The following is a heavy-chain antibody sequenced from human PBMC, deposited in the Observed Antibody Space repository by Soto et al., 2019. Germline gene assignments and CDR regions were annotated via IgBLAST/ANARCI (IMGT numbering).Heavy chain of an antibody. J-gene: IGHJ6*03. V-gene: IGHV4-34*01. CDR2: INHSGST. CDR3: ARGVAAAGPPTLNYYYYYYMDV. Sequence: PSETLSLTCAVYGGSFSGYYWSWSRQPPGKGLEWIGEINHSGSTNYNPSLKSRVTISIDTSKNQFSLKLSSVTAADTAVYYCARGVAAAGPPTLNYYYYYYMDVWGKGTTVTVSS. CDR1: GGSFSGYY. D-gene: IGHD6-13*01.